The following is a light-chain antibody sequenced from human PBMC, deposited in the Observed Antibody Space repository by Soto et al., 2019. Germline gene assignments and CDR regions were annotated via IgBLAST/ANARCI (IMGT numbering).Light chain of an antibody. CDR3: AAWDNSLSGRV. V-gene: IGLV1-47*02. CDR2: DDN. Sequence: QSVLTQPPSASGTPGQRVTISCSGSSSNIGSNYVYWYQQLPGTAPKLLVFDDNQRPSGVPDRFSDSKSGTSASLAISGPRSEDEDDYYCAAWDNSLSGRVFGGGTQLTVL. CDR1: SSNIGSNY. J-gene: IGLJ3*02.